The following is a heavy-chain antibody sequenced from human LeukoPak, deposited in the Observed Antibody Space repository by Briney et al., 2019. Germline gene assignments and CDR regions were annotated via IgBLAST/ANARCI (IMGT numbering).Heavy chain of an antibody. J-gene: IGHJ4*02. Sequence: PGGSLRLSCTASGFTFSSYWMSWVRQAPGKGLEWVSVISGSGGSTYYADSVKGRFTISRDNSKNTLYLQMNSLRAEDTAVYYCAKDKHGYSSGWCWSYWGQGTLVTVSS. V-gene: IGHV3-23*01. CDR3: AKDKHGYSSGWCWSY. CDR1: GFTFSSYW. D-gene: IGHD6-19*01. CDR2: ISGSGGST.